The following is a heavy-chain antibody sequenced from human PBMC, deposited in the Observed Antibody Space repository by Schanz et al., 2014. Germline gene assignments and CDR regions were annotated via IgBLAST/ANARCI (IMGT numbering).Heavy chain of an antibody. V-gene: IGHV1-18*01. CDR2: ISANNGNR. CDR1: GDTFTTYG. CDR3: AVLEEAGDPNLDY. Sequence: KKTRASVKVSCKASGDTFTTYGISWVRQAPGQGLEWMGWISANNGNRNYAQKLQGRVTMIIDAYTSTVYMELRSLRCEEKGGYYCAVLEEAGDPNLDYGDQR. D-gene: IGHD7-27*01. J-gene: IGHJ4*02.